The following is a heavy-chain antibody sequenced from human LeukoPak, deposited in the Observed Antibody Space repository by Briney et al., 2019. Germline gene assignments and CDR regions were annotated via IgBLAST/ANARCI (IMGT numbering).Heavy chain of an antibody. CDR3: ATGDPPIAVAGTADY. J-gene: IGHJ4*02. CDR1: GYTFTTYY. Sequence: ASVKVSCKASGYTFTTYYMHWVRQAPGQGLEWMGIINPSGGSTRYAQKFQGRVTMTEDTSTDTAYMELSSLRSEDTAVYYCATGDPPIAVAGTADYWGQGTLVTVSS. D-gene: IGHD6-19*01. CDR2: INPSGGST. V-gene: IGHV1-46*01.